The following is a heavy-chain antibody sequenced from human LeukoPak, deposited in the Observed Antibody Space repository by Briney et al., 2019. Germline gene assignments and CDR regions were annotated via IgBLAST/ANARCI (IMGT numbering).Heavy chain of an antibody. CDR2: IYYSGST. J-gene: IGHJ4*02. V-gene: IGHV4-39*01. Sequence: SETLSLTCTVSGGSISGSSYYWGWIRQPPGKGLEWIGSIYYSGSTYYNPSPKSRVTISVDTSKNQFSLKLSSVTAADTAVYYCVAYMGVTGTFWYWGQGTLVTVSS. CDR1: GGSISGSSYY. CDR3: VAYMGVTGTFWY. D-gene: IGHD2-21*02.